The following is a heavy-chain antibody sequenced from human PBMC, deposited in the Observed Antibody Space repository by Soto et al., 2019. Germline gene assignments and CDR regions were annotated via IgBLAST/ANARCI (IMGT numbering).Heavy chain of an antibody. J-gene: IGHJ6*03. V-gene: IGHV3-74*01. Sequence: GGSLRLSCAASGFPFSSYGRHWVRQAPGKGLVWVSRILGDGSSADYADSVKGRFTISRDNTKNTVYLQMNSLGADDTAVYYCARDPFTYYMDVWGKGTTVTVSS. CDR1: GFPFSSYG. CDR2: ILGDGSSA. CDR3: ARDPFTYYMDV.